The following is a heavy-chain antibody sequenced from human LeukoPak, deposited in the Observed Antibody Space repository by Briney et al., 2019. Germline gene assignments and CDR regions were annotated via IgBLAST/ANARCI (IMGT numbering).Heavy chain of an antibody. J-gene: IGHJ4*02. CDR1: GYTFTSYG. CDR2: ISAYNGNT. V-gene: IGHV1-18*01. CDR3: ARNREGVYYYDSSGYWALDY. D-gene: IGHD3-22*01. Sequence: GASVKVSCKASGYTFTSYGISWVRQASGQGLAWMGWISAYNGNTNYAQKLQGRVTMTTDTSTSTAYMELRSLRSDDTAVYYCARNREGVYYYDSSGYWALDYWGQGTLVTVSS.